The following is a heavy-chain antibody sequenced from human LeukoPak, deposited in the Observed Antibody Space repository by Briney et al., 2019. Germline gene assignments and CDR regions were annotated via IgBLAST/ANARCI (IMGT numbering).Heavy chain of an antibody. D-gene: IGHD2/OR15-2a*01. CDR3: ARDRGGNSWYNWYDA. CDR2: IRFNGNT. J-gene: IGHJ5*02. CDR1: GDSISTNH. Sequence: SETLSLTCTVSGDSISTNHWSWIRQPAGKGLEWIWRIRFNGNTDYNPSLKSRLTTSIDTPRHQFSLKLHSVTAADTAVYYCARDRGGNSWYNWYDAWGQGTLDTVSS. V-gene: IGHV4-4*07.